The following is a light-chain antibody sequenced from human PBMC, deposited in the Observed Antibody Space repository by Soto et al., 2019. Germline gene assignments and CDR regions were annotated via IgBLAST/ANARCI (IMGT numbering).Light chain of an antibody. CDR1: QSISTY. CDR3: QQSYSTLRT. CDR2: AAS. Sequence: DIQMTQSPSSLSASVGDRVTITCRASQSISTYLNWYQQKPGKAPKLLIYAASNLQSGVPSTFSGSGSGTDFTLTISSLQPEDFATYYCQQSYSTLRTFGQGTKVEV. V-gene: IGKV1-39*01. J-gene: IGKJ1*01.